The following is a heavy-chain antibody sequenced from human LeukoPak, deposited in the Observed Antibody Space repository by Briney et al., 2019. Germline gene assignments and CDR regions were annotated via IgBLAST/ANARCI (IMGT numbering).Heavy chain of an antibody. CDR3: GAYSSGWYLDY. CDR1: GYSFTSYW. D-gene: IGHD6-19*01. Sequence: GESLKISCKGSGYSFTSYWIGWVRQMPGKGLEWMGIIYPGDSDTRYSPSFQGQVAIPADKSISTAYLQWSSLKASDTAMYYCGAYSSGWYLDYWGQGTLVTVSS. J-gene: IGHJ4*02. V-gene: IGHV5-51*01. CDR2: IYPGDSDT.